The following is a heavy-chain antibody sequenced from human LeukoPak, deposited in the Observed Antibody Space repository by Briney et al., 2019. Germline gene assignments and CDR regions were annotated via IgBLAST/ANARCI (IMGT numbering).Heavy chain of an antibody. CDR2: IYSGGST. CDR3: ARGEHIVVVPAAIPLDY. D-gene: IGHD2-2*01. Sequence: GESLKISCAASGFTVSSNYMSWVHQAPGKGLEWVSVIYSGGSTYYADSVKGRFTISRDNSKNTLYLQMNSLRAEDTAVYYCARGEHIVVVPAAIPLDYWGQGTLVTVSS. CDR1: GFTVSSNY. J-gene: IGHJ4*02. V-gene: IGHV3-66*02.